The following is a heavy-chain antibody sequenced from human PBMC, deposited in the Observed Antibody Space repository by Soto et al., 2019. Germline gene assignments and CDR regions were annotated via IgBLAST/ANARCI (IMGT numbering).Heavy chain of an antibody. Sequence: SETLSLTCTVSGGSISSFYYYWSWVRQHPGKGLEWIGYIYHSGSTYYNPSLKSRVTISVDTSKNQFSLKLSSVTAADTAVYYCARDVRPAHTNWFDPWGQGTLVTVSS. D-gene: IGHD2-8*01. V-gene: IGHV4-31*03. CDR2: IYHSGST. CDR1: GGSISSFYYY. CDR3: ARDVRPAHTNWFDP. J-gene: IGHJ5*02.